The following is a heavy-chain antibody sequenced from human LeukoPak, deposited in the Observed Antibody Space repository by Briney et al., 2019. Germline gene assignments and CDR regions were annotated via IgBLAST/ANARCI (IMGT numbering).Heavy chain of an antibody. J-gene: IGHJ6*03. Sequence: SETLSLTCTVSGGSISSYYWSWIRQPPGKGLEWIGYIYYSGSTNYNPSLKSRVTISVDTSKNQFSLKLSSATAADTAVYYCARGCPRYSSGWYGGYMDVWGKGTTVTISS. CDR1: GGSISSYY. CDR3: ARGCPRYSSGWYGGYMDV. D-gene: IGHD6-19*01. V-gene: IGHV4-59*01. CDR2: IYYSGST.